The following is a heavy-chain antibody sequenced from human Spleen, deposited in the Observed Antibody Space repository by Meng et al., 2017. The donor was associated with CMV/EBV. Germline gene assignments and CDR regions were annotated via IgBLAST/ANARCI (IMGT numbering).Heavy chain of an antibody. CDR3: ARQGSLERPPSN. CDR2: IYPGDSDT. V-gene: IGHV5-51*01. D-gene: IGHD1-1*01. Sequence: KVSCKGSGYTFTSYWIGWVRQLPGKGLEWMGIIYPGDSDTRYSPSFQGQVTISADKSIRTAYLQWSSLKASDTAMYFCARQGSLERPPSNWGQGTLVTVSS. J-gene: IGHJ4*02. CDR1: GYTFTSYW.